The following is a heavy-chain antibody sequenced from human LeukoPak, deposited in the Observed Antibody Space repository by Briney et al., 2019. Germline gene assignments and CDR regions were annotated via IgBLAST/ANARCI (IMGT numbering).Heavy chain of an antibody. CDR3: AKDSSYSNNGAFDY. D-gene: IGHD4-11*01. Sequence: GGSLRLSCAASGFTFDDYAMHWVRQAPGKGLEWVSGISWNSGSIGYADSVKGRFTISRDSAKNSLYLQMNSLRAEDTALYYCAKDSSYSNNGAFDYWGQGTLVTVSS. CDR1: GFTFDDYA. V-gene: IGHV3-9*01. J-gene: IGHJ4*02. CDR2: ISWNSGSI.